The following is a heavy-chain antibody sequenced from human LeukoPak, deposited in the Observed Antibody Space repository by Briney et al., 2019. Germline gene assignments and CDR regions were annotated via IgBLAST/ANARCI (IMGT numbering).Heavy chain of an antibody. CDR3: ARTYYYDSSGYYPLYYFDY. CDR2: IYYSGST. J-gene: IGHJ4*02. CDR1: GGSISSSSYY. D-gene: IGHD3-22*01. Sequence: KPSETLSLTCTVSGGSISSSSYYWGWIRKPPGKGQEWIGSIYYSGSTYYNPSLKSRVTISVDTSKNQFSLKLSSVTAADTAVYYCARTYYYDSSGYYPLYYFDYWGQGTLVTVSS. V-gene: IGHV4-39*01.